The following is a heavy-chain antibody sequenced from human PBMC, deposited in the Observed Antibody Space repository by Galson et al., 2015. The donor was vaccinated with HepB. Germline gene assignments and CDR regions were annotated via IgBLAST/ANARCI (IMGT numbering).Heavy chain of an antibody. V-gene: IGHV1-46*01. CDR2: INPSGGYT. CDR1: GYTFTTYY. J-gene: IGHJ4*02. CDR3: ARDRDSGTYLADY. Sequence: SVKVSCKASGYTFTTYYMHWVRQAPGQGLEWMGIINPSGGYTTYAQRFQDRVTMTRDTSTSTVYMELSSLRSEDTAVYYCARDRDSGTYLADYWGQGTLVTVSS. D-gene: IGHD1-26*01.